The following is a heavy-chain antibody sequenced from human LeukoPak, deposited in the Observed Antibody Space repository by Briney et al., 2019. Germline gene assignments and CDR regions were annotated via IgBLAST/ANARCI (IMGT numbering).Heavy chain of an antibody. V-gene: IGHV3-33*01. CDR2: IWYDGSNK. CDR1: GFTFSSYG. D-gene: IGHD1-26*01. J-gene: IGHJ4*02. Sequence: PGGSLRLSCAASGFTFSSYGMHWVRQAPGKGLEWVAVIWYDGSNKYYADSVKGRFTISRDNSKNTLYLQVNSLRAEDTAVYYCARDLSGSYYSYFDYWGQGTLVTVSS. CDR3: ARDLSGSYYSYFDY.